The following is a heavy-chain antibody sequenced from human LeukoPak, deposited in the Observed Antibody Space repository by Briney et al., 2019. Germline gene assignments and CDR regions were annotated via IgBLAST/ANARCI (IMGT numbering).Heavy chain of an antibody. J-gene: IGHJ6*02. V-gene: IGHV3-7*03. CDR2: IKEDGGEK. Sequence: GGSLRLSCAASGFTLSNYWMHWVRQAPGKGLEWVACIKEDGGEKYYEDSVKGRFTISRDNAKNSLYLQMNSVRVEDTAVYYCARGHYGMDVWGQGTTVTVSS. CDR3: ARGHYGMDV. CDR1: GFTLSNYW.